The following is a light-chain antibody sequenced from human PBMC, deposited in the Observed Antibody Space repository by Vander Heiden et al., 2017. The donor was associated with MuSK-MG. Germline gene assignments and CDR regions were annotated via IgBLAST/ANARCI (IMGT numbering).Light chain of an antibody. CDR2: ENN. Sequence: QSVLTQPPSVSAAPGQKVTISCSGSSSNIGNNYVSWYQQLPGTAPKLLIYENNKRPSGIPDRFSGSKSGTSATLGITALQTGDEADYYCGTWDSSLSGGVFGGGTKLTVL. CDR3: GTWDSSLSGGV. CDR1: SSNIGNNY. V-gene: IGLV1-51*02. J-gene: IGLJ3*02.